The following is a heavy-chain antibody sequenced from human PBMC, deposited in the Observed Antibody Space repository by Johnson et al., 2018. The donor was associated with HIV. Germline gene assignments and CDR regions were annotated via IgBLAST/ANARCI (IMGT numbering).Heavy chain of an antibody. V-gene: IGHV3-30*02. D-gene: IGHD6-13*01. Sequence: QVQLVESGGGVVRPGGSLRLSCAASGFTFSSYGMHWVRQAPGKGLAWVPFIRLGGSDKYSADSEQGRFTISRDNSKNTLYLQMNSLRAEDTAVYYCAFSSWYAFEIWGQGKMVTVSS. J-gene: IGHJ3*02. CDR3: AFSSWYAFEI. CDR1: GFTFSSYG. CDR2: IRLGGSDK.